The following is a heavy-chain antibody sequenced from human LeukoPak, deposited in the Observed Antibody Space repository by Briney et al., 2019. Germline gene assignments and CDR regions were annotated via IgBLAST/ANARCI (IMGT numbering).Heavy chain of an antibody. J-gene: IGHJ4*02. D-gene: IGHD1-26*01. CDR1: GFTFSSYW. V-gene: IGHV3-74*01. CDR3: GREGGSFDY. Sequence: GGSLRLSCAASGFTFSSYWMHWVRQSPGKGLVWVSHINSDGSYTNYADSVKGRFTISRDNAKNTLYLHMNSLRAEDTAVYYFGREGGSFDYWGQGTLVTVSS. CDR2: INSDGSYT.